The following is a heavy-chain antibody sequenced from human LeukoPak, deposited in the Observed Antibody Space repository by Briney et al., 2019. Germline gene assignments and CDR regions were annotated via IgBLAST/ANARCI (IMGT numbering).Heavy chain of an antibody. J-gene: IGHJ4*02. CDR1: GYTFTSYD. CDR2: MNPNSGNT. Sequence: GVSVKVSCKASGYTFTSYDINWVRQATGQGLEWMGWMNPNSGNTGYAQKFQGRVTMTRNTSTTTAYMELSSLTAEDTAVYYCARGPHTGGWPQHYYWGQGTLVTVSS. CDR3: ARGPHTGGWPQHYY. D-gene: IGHD6-19*01. V-gene: IGHV1-8*01.